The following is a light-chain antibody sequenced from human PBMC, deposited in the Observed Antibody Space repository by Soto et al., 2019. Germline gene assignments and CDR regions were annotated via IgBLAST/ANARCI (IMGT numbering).Light chain of an antibody. CDR1: GSSIGTNT. CDR2: GNN. J-gene: IGLJ2*01. Sequence: QSVLTQPPSASGTPVQRGTISCSGSGSSIGTNTVNWYRQLPGTAPKLLIYGNNQRPSGVPDRFSGSKSGTSASLAISGLQSEDEAEYYCAAWDGSLNNVLFGGGTKLTV. CDR3: AAWDGSLNNVL. V-gene: IGLV1-44*01.